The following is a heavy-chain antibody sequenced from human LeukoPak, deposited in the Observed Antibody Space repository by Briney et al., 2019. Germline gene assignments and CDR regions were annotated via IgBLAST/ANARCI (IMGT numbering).Heavy chain of an antibody. V-gene: IGHV4-34*01. D-gene: IGHD3-9*01. CDR2: INHSGST. Sequence: PSETLSLTCAVYGGSFSGYYWSWIRQPPGKGLEWIGEINHSGSTNYNPSLKSRVTISVDTSKNQFSLKLSSVTAADTAVYYCATIRYGAFDSWGQGTMVTVSS. CDR3: ATIRYGAFDS. CDR1: GGSFSGYY. J-gene: IGHJ3*02.